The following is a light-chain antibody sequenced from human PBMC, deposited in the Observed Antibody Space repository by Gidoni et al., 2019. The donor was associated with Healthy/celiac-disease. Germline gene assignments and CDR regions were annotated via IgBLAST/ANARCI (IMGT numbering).Light chain of an antibody. CDR3: QQYNNWPPWT. V-gene: IGKV3-15*01. CDR1: QSVSSN. CDR2: GAS. Sequence: EIVMTQSPATLSVSPGERATLSCRASQSVSSNLAWYQQKPGQAPRRLIYGASTRATAIPARFSGSGSGTEFTLTISSLQSEDFAVYYCQQYNNWPPWTFXQXTKVEIK. J-gene: IGKJ1*01.